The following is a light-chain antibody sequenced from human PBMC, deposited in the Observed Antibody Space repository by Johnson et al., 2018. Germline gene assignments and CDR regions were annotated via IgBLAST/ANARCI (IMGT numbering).Light chain of an antibody. CDR2: ENN. V-gene: IGLV1-51*02. J-gene: IGLJ1*01. Sequence: QSVLTQPPSVSAAPGQKVTISCSGSSSNIGNNYVSWYQQLPGTAPKLLIYENNKRPSGIPDRFSGSKSGTSATRGITGLQTGDEVEYYCGTWDRSLSAGNVCGTGTKVPVL. CDR3: GTWDRSLSAGNV. CDR1: SSNIGNNY.